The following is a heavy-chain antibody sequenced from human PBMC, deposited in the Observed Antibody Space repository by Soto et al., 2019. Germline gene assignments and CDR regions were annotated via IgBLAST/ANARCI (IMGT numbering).Heavy chain of an antibody. V-gene: IGHV1-2*04. Sequence: ASVKVSCKASGYTFTGYYMHWVRQAPGQGLEWMGWINPNSGGTNYAQKFQGWVTMTRDTSISTAYMELSRLRSDDTAVYYFARALPRITIFGSHWFDPWGQGTLVTVSS. J-gene: IGHJ5*02. CDR3: ARALPRITIFGSHWFDP. CDR1: GYTFTGYY. CDR2: INPNSGGT. D-gene: IGHD3-3*01.